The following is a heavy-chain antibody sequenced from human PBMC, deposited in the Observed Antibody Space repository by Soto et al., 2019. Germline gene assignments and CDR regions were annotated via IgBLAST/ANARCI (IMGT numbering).Heavy chain of an antibody. Sequence: EVQLVETGGGLIQPGGSLRLSCAASGFTVSSNYMGWVRQAPGKGLEWDSVIYSGGSTYYADSVKGRFTISRDNSKNTLYLQMNSLRAEDTAVYYCARAIKGRHAFDIWGQGTMVSVSS. V-gene: IGHV3-53*02. CDR1: GFTVSSNY. CDR2: IYSGGST. J-gene: IGHJ3*02. CDR3: ARAIKGRHAFDI.